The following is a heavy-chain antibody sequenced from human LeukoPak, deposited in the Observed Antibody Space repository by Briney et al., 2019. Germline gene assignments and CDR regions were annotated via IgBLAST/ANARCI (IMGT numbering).Heavy chain of an antibody. CDR1: GFTFSSYA. Sequence: PGGSLRLSCAASGFTFSSYAMSWVRQAPGKGLEWVPAISGSGGSTYYADSVKGRFTISRDNSKNTLYLQMNSLRAEDTAVYYCAKDEVYYGSSVRTMDVWGKGTTVTVSS. V-gene: IGHV3-23*01. CDR2: ISGSGGST. CDR3: AKDEVYYGSSVRTMDV. D-gene: IGHD3-10*01. J-gene: IGHJ6*03.